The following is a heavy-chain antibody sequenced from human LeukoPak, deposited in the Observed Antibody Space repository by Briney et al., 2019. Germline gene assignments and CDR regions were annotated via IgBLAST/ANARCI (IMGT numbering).Heavy chain of an antibody. CDR1: GFTFSSDW. V-gene: IGHV3-7*01. Sequence: GGALRFSCAASGFTFSSDWMSWVRQAPGKGLEWVANIKQDGSEKYYVDSVKGRFTSSRDNAKNSMYLQMNSLRAEDTAVYYCARDDFRSLGSGSREHWGQGTLVTVSS. CDR2: IKQDGSEK. D-gene: IGHD1-26*01. CDR3: ARDDFRSLGSGSREH. J-gene: IGHJ4*02.